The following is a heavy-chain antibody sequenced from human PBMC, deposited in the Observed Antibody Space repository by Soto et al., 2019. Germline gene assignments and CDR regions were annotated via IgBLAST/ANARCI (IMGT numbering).Heavy chain of an antibody. D-gene: IGHD3-16*02. CDR1: GGSFSGYY. V-gene: IGHV4-34*01. CDR3: ARGSYDYVWGSYRVYYYGMDV. Sequence: PSETLSLTCAVYGGSFSGYYWSWIRQPPGKGLEWIGEINHSGSTNYNPSLKSRVTISVDTSKNQFSLKLSSVTAADTAVYYCARGSYDYVWGSYRVYYYGMDVWGQGTTVTVSS. CDR2: INHSGST. J-gene: IGHJ6*02.